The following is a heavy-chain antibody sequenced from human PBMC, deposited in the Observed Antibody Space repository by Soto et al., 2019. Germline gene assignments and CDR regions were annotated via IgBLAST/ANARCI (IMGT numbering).Heavy chain of an antibody. CDR3: ARGGALRPNGHVPLDS. CDR1: GDSITSGMYS. V-gene: IGHV4-30-2*01. D-gene: IGHD3-16*01. Sequence: QLMLQESGSGLVRPAQTLSLTCTVSGDSITSGMYSWSWIRQAPGKGLEWIGNIHVTGYTAFSPSLRRRVTMSVGTSRNQFSLNLNSVTAADTAVSFCARGGALRPNGHVPLDSWGQGTQVTVSS. CDR2: IHVTGYT. J-gene: IGHJ4*02.